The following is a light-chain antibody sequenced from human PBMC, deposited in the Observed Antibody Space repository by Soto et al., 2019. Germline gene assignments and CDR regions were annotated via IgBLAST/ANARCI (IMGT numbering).Light chain of an antibody. CDR3: QVYNGNSGLT. CDR1: QNCRSW. J-gene: IGKJ4*01. Sequence: DIQMTQSPSTLSASVGDRVTITCRASQNCRSWLAWYQQKPEKAPELLIYSASGLESGVPSRFSGRGFGTEFTLTISSLQPDDFATYYCQVYNGNSGLTFGGGTKVEIK. V-gene: IGKV1-5*03. CDR2: SAS.